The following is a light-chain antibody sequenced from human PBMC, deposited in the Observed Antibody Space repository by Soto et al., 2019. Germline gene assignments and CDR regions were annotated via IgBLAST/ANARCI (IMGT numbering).Light chain of an antibody. J-gene: IGLJ2*01. V-gene: IGLV2-14*01. CDR1: SSDVGGYKY. CDR3: ASYTSSSTSVL. CDR2: EVS. Sequence: QSALTQPASVSGSPGQSITISCTGTSSDVGGYKYVSWYQQHPDKAPKLIIFEVSNRPSGISSRFSGSKSGNTASLTISGVQAEDEADYYCASYTSSSTSVLFGRGTKLTVL.